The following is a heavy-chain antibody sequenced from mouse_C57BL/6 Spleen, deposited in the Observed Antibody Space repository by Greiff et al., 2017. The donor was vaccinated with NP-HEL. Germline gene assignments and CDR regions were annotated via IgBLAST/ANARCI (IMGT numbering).Heavy chain of an antibody. D-gene: IGHD1-1*01. CDR1: GYTFTDYY. Sequence: EVQLQQSGPELVKPGASVKISCKASGYTFTDYYMNWVKQSHGKSLEWIGDINPNNGGTSYNQKFKGKATLTVDKSSSTAYMELRSLTSEDSAVYYWASPYGSSLYYYAMDYWGQGTSVTVSS. J-gene: IGHJ4*01. CDR2: INPNNGGT. V-gene: IGHV1-26*01. CDR3: ASPYGSSLYYYAMDY.